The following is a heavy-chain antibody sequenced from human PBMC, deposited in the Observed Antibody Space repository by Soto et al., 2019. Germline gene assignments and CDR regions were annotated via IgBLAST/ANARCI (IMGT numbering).Heavy chain of an antibody. D-gene: IGHD3-16*01. CDR3: ARPRWVGGHTSRPTGPPPAEIDY. Sequence: EVQLVESGGGLVQPGGSLRLSCAASGFTFSSYSMNWVRQAPGKGLEWVSSISSSSSYIYYADSVKGRFTISRDNAKNSLYLQMNSLRAEDTAVYYCARPRWVGGHTSRPTGPPPAEIDYWGQGTLVTVSS. J-gene: IGHJ4*02. CDR2: ISSSSSYI. CDR1: GFTFSSYS. V-gene: IGHV3-21*01.